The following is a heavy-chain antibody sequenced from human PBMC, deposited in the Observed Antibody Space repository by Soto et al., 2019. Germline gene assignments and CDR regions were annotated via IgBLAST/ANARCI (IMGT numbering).Heavy chain of an antibody. CDR2: ISSNGGST. CDR3: VKTSIAVAASGWFDP. CDR1: GFTFSSYA. J-gene: IGHJ5*02. Sequence: GGSLRLSCSASGFTFSSYAMHWFRQAPGKGLEYVSAISSNGGSTYYADSVKGRFTISRDNSKNTLYLQMSSLRAEDTAVYYCVKTSIAVAASGWFDPWGQGTLVTVSS. D-gene: IGHD6-19*01. V-gene: IGHV3-64D*06.